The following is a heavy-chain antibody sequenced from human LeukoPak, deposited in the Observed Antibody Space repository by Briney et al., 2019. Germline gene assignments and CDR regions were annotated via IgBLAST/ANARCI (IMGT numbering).Heavy chain of an antibody. D-gene: IGHD1-14*01. Sequence: ASVKVSCKASGYTLTSYFIHWVRQAPGQGLVWMGIINPSGGSTSYAQKFQGRVTMTRDTSTSTVYMELSSLRSEDTTVYYCARDQDRNYAFDIWGQGTMVTVSS. CDR3: ARDQDRNYAFDI. V-gene: IGHV1-46*01. CDR2: INPSGGST. CDR1: GYTLTSYF. J-gene: IGHJ3*02.